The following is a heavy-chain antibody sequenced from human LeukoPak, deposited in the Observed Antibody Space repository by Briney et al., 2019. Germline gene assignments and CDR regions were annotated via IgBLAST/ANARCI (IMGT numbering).Heavy chain of an antibody. J-gene: IGHJ4*02. CDR1: GYSISSGYY. CDR3: AGANYDSSGVH. V-gene: IGHV4-61*01. CDR2: IYYSGST. D-gene: IGHD3-22*01. Sequence: ASETLSLTCAVSGYSISSGYYWSWIRQPPGKGLEWIGYIYYSGSTNYNPSLKSRVTISVDTSKNQFSLKLSSVTAADTAVYYCAGANYDSSGVHWGQGTLVTVSS.